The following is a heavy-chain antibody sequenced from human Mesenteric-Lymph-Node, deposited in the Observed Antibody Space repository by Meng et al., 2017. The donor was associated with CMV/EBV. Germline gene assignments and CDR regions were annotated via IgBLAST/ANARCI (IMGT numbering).Heavy chain of an antibody. CDR2: IYSGGST. J-gene: IGHJ4*02. CDR3: ARGYSNPFDY. Sequence: ETLSLTCTVSGYSISSGYYWGWVRQAPGKGLEWVSVIYSGGSTYYADSVKGRFTISRDNSKNTLYLQMNSLRAEDTAVYYCARGYSNPFDYWGQGTLVTVSS. V-gene: IGHV3-53*01. D-gene: IGHD4-11*01. CDR1: GYSISSGYY.